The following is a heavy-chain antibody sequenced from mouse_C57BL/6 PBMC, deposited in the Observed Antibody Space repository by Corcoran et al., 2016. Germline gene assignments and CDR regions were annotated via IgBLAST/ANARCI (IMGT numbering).Heavy chain of an antibody. J-gene: IGHJ4*01. CDR1: GYTFTDYY. Sequence: QVQLKQSGAELVRPGASVKLSCKASGYTFTDYYINWVKQRPGQGLEWIARIYPGSGNTYYNEKFKGKATLTAEKSSSTAYMQLSSLTSEDSAVYFCARSDDGYYGGAMDYWGQGTSVTVSS. CDR2: IYPGSGNT. V-gene: IGHV1-76*01. D-gene: IGHD2-3*01. CDR3: ARSDDGYYGGAMDY.